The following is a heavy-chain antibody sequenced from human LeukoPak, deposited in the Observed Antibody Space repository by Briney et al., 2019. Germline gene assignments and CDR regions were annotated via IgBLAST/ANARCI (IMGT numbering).Heavy chain of an antibody. Sequence: SEILSLTCSVTDGSISSGCDSWSWIRQPPGKGLEWIGYIYHSGTTYYNPSLQSRVTMSVDTSKNQFSLKLSSVTAVDTAVYYCARKENVYYYFDYWGQGTLVTVSS. CDR1: DGSISSGCDS. CDR3: ARKENVYYYFDY. V-gene: IGHV4-30-2*01. D-gene: IGHD3-10*01. J-gene: IGHJ4*02. CDR2: IYHSGTT.